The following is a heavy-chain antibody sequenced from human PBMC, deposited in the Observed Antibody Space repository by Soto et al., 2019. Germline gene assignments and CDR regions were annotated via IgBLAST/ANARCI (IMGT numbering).Heavy chain of an antibody. J-gene: IGHJ4*02. CDR1: GFTFSSYW. Sequence: EVQLVESGGGLVQPGGSLRLSCAASGFTFSSYWMHWVRQDPGKGLVWVSSIKTDGTATQYADSVKGRFTVSKDNAKNTLYLQMNNLRAEDTAVYYCAKDLSWGQCDYWGQGTLVTVSS. CDR3: AKDLSWGQCDY. D-gene: IGHD3-16*01. CDR2: IKTDGTAT. V-gene: IGHV3-74*03.